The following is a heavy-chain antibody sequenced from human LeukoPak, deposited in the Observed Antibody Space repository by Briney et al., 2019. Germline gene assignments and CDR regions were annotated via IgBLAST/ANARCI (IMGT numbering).Heavy chain of an antibody. J-gene: IGHJ4*02. CDR2: ISSSGSTI. D-gene: IGHD3-16*01. CDR1: GFTFSSYE. CDR3: ARATPYDYVWGSPYYFDY. V-gene: IGHV3-48*03. Sequence: AGGSLRLSCAASGFTFSSYEMNWVRQAPGKGLEWVSYISSSGSTIYYADSVKGRFTISRDNAKNSLYLQMNSLRAEDTAVYYCARATPYDYVWGSPYYFDYWGQGTLVTVSS.